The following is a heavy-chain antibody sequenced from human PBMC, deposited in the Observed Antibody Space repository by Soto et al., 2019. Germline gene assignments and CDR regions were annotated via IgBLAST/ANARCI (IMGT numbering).Heavy chain of an antibody. CDR3: ARAPTDFWSGYYEY. CDR1: GDSISSGGHY. J-gene: IGHJ4*02. D-gene: IGHD3-3*01. CDR2: VYHSGST. V-gene: IGHV4-31*03. Sequence: LSLTCTVSGDSISSGGHYWTWIRQLPGKGLEWIAYVYHSGSTFANPSLKSRVTTSLDKSKNQFSLKMQAVTAADTAVYYCARAPTDFWSGYYEYWGQGILVTVSS.